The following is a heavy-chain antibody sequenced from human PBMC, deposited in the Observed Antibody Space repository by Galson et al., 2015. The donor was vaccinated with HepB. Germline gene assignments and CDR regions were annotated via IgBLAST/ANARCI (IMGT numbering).Heavy chain of an antibody. CDR2: IKQDGSEK. CDR1: GFTFSSYW. CDR3: ARVGSSMYFDY. D-gene: IGHD3-16*01. J-gene: IGHJ4*02. V-gene: IGHV3-7*03. Sequence: SLRLSCAASGFTFSSYWMSWVRQAPAKGLEWVANIKQDGSEKYYVDSVKGRFTISRDNAKNSLYLQMNSLRAEDTAVYYCARVGSSMYFDYWGQGTLVTVSS.